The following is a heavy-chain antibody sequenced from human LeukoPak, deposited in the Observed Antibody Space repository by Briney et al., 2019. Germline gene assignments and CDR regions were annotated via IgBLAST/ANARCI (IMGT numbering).Heavy chain of an antibody. CDR1: GGFISSGSYY. CDR2: IYYSGST. J-gene: IGHJ5*02. D-gene: IGHD3-10*01. V-gene: IGHV4-61*01. CDR3: ATLGVRFGERWFDP. Sequence: SQTLSLTCTVSGGFISSGSYYWSWIRQPPGKGLEWIGYIYYSGSTNYNPSLKSRVTISVDTSKNQFSLKLSSVTAADTAVYYCATLGVRFGERWFDPWGQGTLVTVSS.